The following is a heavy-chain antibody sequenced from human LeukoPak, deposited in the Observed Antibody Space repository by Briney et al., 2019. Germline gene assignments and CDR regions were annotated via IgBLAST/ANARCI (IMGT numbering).Heavy chain of an antibody. Sequence: PGGSLRLSCAASGFTLSSYWMHWVRQAPGKGLEWVSDISGSGIRRDYADSVKGRFTISRDNSKNTLYLQMNSLRAEDTAVYYCAKRSGGPSPFDYWGQGTLVTVSS. D-gene: IGHD3-3*01. V-gene: IGHV3-23*01. CDR3: AKRSGGPSPFDY. J-gene: IGHJ4*02. CDR2: ISGSGIRR. CDR1: GFTLSSYW.